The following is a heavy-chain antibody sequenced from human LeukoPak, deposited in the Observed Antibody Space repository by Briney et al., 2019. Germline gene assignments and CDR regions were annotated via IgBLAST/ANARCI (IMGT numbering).Heavy chain of an antibody. J-gene: IGHJ5*02. CDR2: IYTSGST. Sequence: SETLSLTCTASGGSISSYYWSWNRQPAGKGLEWIGHIYTSGSTNYNPSLKSRVTMSVDTSKDQFSLKLSSVTAADTAVYYCARGVYYYDSSGYYVGTHDPWGQGTLVTVSS. V-gene: IGHV4-4*07. D-gene: IGHD3-22*01. CDR1: GGSISSYY. CDR3: ARGVYYYDSSGYYVGTHDP.